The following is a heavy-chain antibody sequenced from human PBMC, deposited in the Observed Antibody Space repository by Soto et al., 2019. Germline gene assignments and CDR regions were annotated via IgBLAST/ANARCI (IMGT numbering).Heavy chain of an antibody. V-gene: IGHV3-7*01. CDR3: ARDQDSSGYYHGYFDH. Sequence: GGSLRLSCAASGSTFSSYWMSWVRQAPGKGLEWVANIKQDGSEKYYVDSVKGRFTISRDNAKNSLYLQMNSLRAEDTAVYYCARDQDSSGYYHGYFDHWGQGTLVTVSS. D-gene: IGHD3-22*01. J-gene: IGHJ4*02. CDR1: GSTFSSYW. CDR2: IKQDGSEK.